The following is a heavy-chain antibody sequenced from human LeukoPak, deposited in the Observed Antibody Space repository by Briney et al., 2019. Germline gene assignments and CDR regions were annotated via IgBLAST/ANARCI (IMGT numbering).Heavy chain of an antibody. CDR2: IIPIFGTA. J-gene: IGHJ4*02. D-gene: IGHD1-26*01. CDR1: GGTFSSYA. CDR3: ASKGSRGDFDY. V-gene: IGHV1-69*01. Sequence: ASVKVSFKASGGTFSSYAISWVRQAPGQGLEWMGGIIPIFGTANYAQKFQGRVTITADESTSTAYMELSSLRSEDTAVYYCASKGSRGDFDYWGQGTLVTVSS.